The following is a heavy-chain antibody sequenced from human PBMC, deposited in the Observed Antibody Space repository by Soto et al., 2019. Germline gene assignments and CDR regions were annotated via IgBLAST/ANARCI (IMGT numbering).Heavy chain of an antibody. V-gene: IGHV3-49*04. J-gene: IGHJ4*02. CDR1: GFTFSNAW. D-gene: IGHD3-10*01. Sequence: GGSLRLSCTASGFTFSNAWMNWVRQAPGEGLEWVGYIKSKAYGGATQYAATVKGRFTISRDDSKSIAYLQMNSLKTDDTAVYYCSRVPPNNRGAPLDYWGQGTLVTVSS. CDR3: SRVPPNNRGAPLDY. CDR2: IKSKAYGGAT.